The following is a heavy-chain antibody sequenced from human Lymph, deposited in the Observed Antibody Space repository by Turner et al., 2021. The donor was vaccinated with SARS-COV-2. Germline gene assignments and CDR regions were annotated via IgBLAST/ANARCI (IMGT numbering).Heavy chain of an antibody. CDR3: ARGRLDSFGGGYYSWFDP. D-gene: IGHD1-26*01. Sequence: QVQLVQSGAEVKKPGSPVKVSCKASGGTFSSYAINWVRQAPGQGLEWMGRIIPILGIANYAQKFQGRVTITADKSTSTAYMELSSLRSEDTAVYYCARGRLDSFGGGYYSWFDPWGQGTLVTVSS. CDR2: IIPILGIA. V-gene: IGHV1-69*04. CDR1: GGTFSSYA. J-gene: IGHJ5*02.